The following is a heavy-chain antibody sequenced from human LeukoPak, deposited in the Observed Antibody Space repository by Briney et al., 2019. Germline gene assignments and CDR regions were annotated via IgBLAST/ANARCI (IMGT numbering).Heavy chain of an antibody. J-gene: IGHJ6*03. D-gene: IGHD3-22*01. CDR1: GFTFSSYG. CDR3: AREYSSGYYGDYYYMDV. Sequence: PGGSLRLSCAASGFTFSSYGMHWVRQAPGKGLEWVAFIRFDGSNRYYADSVKGRFTISRDNSKNTLYLQMNSLRAEDTAVYYCAREYSSGYYGDYYYMDVWGKGTTVTVSS. V-gene: IGHV3-30*02. CDR2: IRFDGSNR.